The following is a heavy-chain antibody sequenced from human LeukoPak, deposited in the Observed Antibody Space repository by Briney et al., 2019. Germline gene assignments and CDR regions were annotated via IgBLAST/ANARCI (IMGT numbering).Heavy chain of an antibody. CDR3: ARYRGGGSAFDI. V-gene: IGHV1-69*06. D-gene: IGHD3-16*02. J-gene: IGHJ3*02. CDR2: IIPIFGTA. Sequence: ASVKVSCKASGYTFTNYGISWVRQAPGQGLEWMGGIIPIFGTANYAQKFQGRVTITADKSTSTAYMELSSLRSEDTAVYYCARYRGGGSAFDIWGQGTMVTVSS. CDR1: GYTFTNYG.